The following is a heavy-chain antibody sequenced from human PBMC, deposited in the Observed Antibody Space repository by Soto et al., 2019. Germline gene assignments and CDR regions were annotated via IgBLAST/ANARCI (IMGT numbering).Heavy chain of an antibody. D-gene: IGHD5-12*01. V-gene: IGHV3-30-3*01. CDR3: ARAPRGSGYDYYYYGMDV. CDR1: GFTFSSYA. CDR2: ISYDGSNK. J-gene: IGHJ6*02. Sequence: PGGSLRLSCAASGFTFSSYAMHWVRQAPGKGLEWVAVISYDGSNKYYADSVKGRFTISRDNSKNTLYLQMNSLRAEDTAVYYCARAPRGSGYDYYYYGMDVWGQGTTVTVSS.